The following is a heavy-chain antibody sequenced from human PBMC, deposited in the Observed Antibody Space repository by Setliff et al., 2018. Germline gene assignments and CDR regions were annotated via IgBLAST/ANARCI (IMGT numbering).Heavy chain of an antibody. D-gene: IGHD6-25*01. Sequence: ASVKVSCKTSGYTFTNYGINWVRQAPGQGLEWMGWINNYSFKTNSPQKFLDRLTMTTDTSTSTAYMELKDLTSDDTALYYCARAGLAAAGRKGVFDHWGQGTLVTVSS. CDR3: ARAGLAAAGRKGVFDH. CDR2: INNYSFKT. J-gene: IGHJ4*02. V-gene: IGHV1-18*01. CDR1: GYTFTNYG.